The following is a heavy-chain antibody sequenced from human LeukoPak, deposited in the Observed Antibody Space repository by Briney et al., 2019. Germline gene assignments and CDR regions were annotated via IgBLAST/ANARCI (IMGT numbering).Heavy chain of an antibody. CDR2: ISVYNGNT. CDR1: VYTFTSYG. J-gene: IGHJ4*02. Sequence: GASVKVSCKASVYTFTSYGISWVRQAPGQGLEWMGWISVYNGNTNYAQKVKGRVTITTDTSTSTAYMELGSLRSDDTAVYYCAKVVGSAWYDYWGQGTLVTVSS. V-gene: IGHV1-18*01. D-gene: IGHD2-15*01. CDR3: AKVVGSAWYDY.